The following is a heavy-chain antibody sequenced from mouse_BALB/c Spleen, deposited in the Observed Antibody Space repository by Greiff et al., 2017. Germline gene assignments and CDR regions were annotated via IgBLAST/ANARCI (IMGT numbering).Heavy chain of an antibody. D-gene: IGHD1-1*01. CDR2: IYPGDGST. CDR1: GYTFTSYE. Sequence: VQLQQPGPELVKPGASVKISCKASGYTFTSYEINWVKQRPGQGLEWIGWIYPGDGSTKYNEKFKGKATLTADKSSSTAYMQLSSLTSENSAVYVCARQVGYAMDYWGQGTSVTVSS. CDR3: ARQVGYAMDY. J-gene: IGHJ4*01. V-gene: IGHV1S56*01.